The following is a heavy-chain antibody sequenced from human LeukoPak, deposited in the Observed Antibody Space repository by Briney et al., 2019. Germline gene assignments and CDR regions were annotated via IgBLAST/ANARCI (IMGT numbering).Heavy chain of an antibody. V-gene: IGHV3-23*01. CDR3: LRGYRYGWFDP. D-gene: IGHD5-18*01. J-gene: IGHJ5*02. CDR1: EFTFSIYA. Sequence: GGSLRLSCAASEFTFSIYAMTWVRQAPGKGLEWVSTISGSGGSTHYADSVKGRFTISRDNSKNTLYLQMNSLRAEDTAVYYCLRGYRYGWFDPWGQGTLVTVSS. CDR2: ISGSGGST.